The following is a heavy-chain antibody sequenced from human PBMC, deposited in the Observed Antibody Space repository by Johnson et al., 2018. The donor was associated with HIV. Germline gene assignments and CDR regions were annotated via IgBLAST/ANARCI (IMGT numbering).Heavy chain of an antibody. Sequence: EVQLVESGGGLVQPGGSLRLSCAASGFTFSGYWMSWVRQAPGKGLEWVANIKQDGSEKYYVDSVKGRFTISRDNAKNSLYLQMNSLRAEDTAVYYCARDRGAARDAFDIWGQGTMVTVSS. CDR1: GFTFSGYW. D-gene: IGHD6-6*01. CDR3: ARDRGAARDAFDI. V-gene: IGHV3-7*05. CDR2: IKQDGSEK. J-gene: IGHJ3*02.